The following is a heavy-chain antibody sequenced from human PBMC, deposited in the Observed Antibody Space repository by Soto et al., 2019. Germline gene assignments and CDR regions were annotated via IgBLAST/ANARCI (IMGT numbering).Heavy chain of an antibody. Sequence: ASVKVSCKASGGTFSSYAISWVRQAPGQGLEWMGGIIPIFGTANYAQKFQGRVTITADESTSTAYMELSSLRSEDTAVYYCASNLYYYDSSGPDWSNAFDIWGQGTMVTVSS. J-gene: IGHJ3*02. V-gene: IGHV1-69*13. D-gene: IGHD3-22*01. CDR3: ASNLYYYDSSGPDWSNAFDI. CDR1: GGTFSSYA. CDR2: IIPIFGTA.